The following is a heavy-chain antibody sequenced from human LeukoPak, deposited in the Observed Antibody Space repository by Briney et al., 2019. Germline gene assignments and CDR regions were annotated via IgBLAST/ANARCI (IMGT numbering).Heavy chain of an antibody. J-gene: IGHJ6*02. CDR2: ISNDGSNK. CDR1: GFTFSSYA. V-gene: IGHV3-30-3*01. Sequence: GGSLRLSCAASGFTFSSYAMHWVRQAPGKGLEWVAVISNDGSNKYYADSVKGRFTISRDNSKNTLYLQMNSLRAEDTAVYYCARDPGYSFYRYYYYGMDVWGQGTTVTVSS. CDR3: ARDPGYSFYRYYYYGMDV. D-gene: IGHD5-18*01.